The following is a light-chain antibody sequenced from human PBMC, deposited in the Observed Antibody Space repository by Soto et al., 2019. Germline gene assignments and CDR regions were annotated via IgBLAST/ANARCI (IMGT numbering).Light chain of an antibody. V-gene: IGLV1-40*01. CDR2: GNN. Sequence: QSVLTQPPSVSGAPGQRVTLSCTGSSSDIGAGYDVHWYQQVPGTAPKLLIYGNNNRPSGVPDRFSGSKSGTSASLAITGLQAEDEADYYCQSYDSSLSASVFGGGTKVTVL. CDR3: QSYDSSLSASV. J-gene: IGLJ3*02. CDR1: SSDIGAGYD.